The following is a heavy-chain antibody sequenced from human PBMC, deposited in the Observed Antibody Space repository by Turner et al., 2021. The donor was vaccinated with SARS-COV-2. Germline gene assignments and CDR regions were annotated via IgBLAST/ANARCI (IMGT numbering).Heavy chain of an antibody. D-gene: IGHD2-21*02. J-gene: IGHJ4*02. CDR1: GDSINSQTSY. CDR3: VRVSESFGLCSGGYCPYFPN. CDR2: VYYSGTT. V-gene: IGHV4-39*01. Sequence: QLRLQESGPGLVKPSETLSLTCTVSGDSINSQTSYWGWIRQTPGKGLEWFGSVYYSGTTYYQPSLKSRVTISVDTSNNQFSMKLASVTAADTAVYFCVRVSESFGLCSGGYCPYFPNWSQGILVTVSS.